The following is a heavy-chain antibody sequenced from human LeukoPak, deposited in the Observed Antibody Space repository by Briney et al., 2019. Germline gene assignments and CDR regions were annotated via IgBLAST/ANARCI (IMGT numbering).Heavy chain of an antibody. CDR2: ISGSSGTT. J-gene: IGHJ4*02. D-gene: IGHD1-26*01. CDR1: GFTFSSYS. Sequence: GGSLRLSCAASGFTFSSYSMSWVRQAPGKGLEWISVISGSSGTTFYADSVKGRFTISRDNSKNTLDLQMKSLRAEDTAIYYCAKSGATKDYFDYWGQGTLVTVSP. V-gene: IGHV3-23*01. CDR3: AKSGATKDYFDY.